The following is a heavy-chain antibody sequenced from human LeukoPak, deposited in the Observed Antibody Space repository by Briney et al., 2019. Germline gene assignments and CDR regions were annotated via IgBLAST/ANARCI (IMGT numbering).Heavy chain of an antibody. J-gene: IGHJ4*02. Sequence: SETLSLTCTVSGGSISSSSYYWSWIRQPPGKGLEWIGYIYYSGSTNYNPSLKSRVTISLDTSKNQFSLKLNSVTAADTAVYYCAREIPSGSYFPWDYWGQGTLVTVSS. D-gene: IGHD3-10*01. CDR1: GGSISSSSYY. CDR3: AREIPSGSYFPWDY. CDR2: IYYSGST. V-gene: IGHV4-61*01.